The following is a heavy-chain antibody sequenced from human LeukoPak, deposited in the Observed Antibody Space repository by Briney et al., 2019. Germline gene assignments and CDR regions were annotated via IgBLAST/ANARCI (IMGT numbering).Heavy chain of an antibody. CDR1: GFTFSSYG. Sequence: GGSLRLSCAASGFTFSSYGTHWVRQAPGKGLEWVAVISYDGSNKYYADSVKGRFTISRDNSKNTLYLQMNSLRAEDTAVYYCAKDLLTAIVPDAFDIWGQGTMVTVSS. V-gene: IGHV3-30*18. CDR2: ISYDGSNK. J-gene: IGHJ3*02. D-gene: IGHD5-18*01. CDR3: AKDLLTAIVPDAFDI.